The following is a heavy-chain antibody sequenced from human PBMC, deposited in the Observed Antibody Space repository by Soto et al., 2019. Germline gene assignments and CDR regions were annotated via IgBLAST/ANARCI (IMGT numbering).Heavy chain of an antibody. J-gene: IGHJ6*02. V-gene: IGHV3-23*01. Sequence: EVLLLESGGGLVQPGGSLRLSCAASGFTFSSYAMSWVRQAPGKGLEWVSGFSGIDNGTYYADSVKGRFTISRDNSKNTLYLQMNSLRAEDTAVYYCAKGGRRISGWIGTFYYYGLDVWGQGTTVTVSS. CDR2: FSGIDNGT. D-gene: IGHD6-19*01. CDR1: GFTFSSYA. CDR3: AKGGRRISGWIGTFYYYGLDV.